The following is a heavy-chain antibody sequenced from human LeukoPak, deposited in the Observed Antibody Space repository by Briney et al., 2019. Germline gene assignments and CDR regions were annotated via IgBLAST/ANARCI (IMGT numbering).Heavy chain of an antibody. CDR3: ARDSKDSEQWLNSFVY. V-gene: IGHV3-30*03. J-gene: IGHJ4*02. CDR1: GFTFSSYG. CDR2: ISYDGSKI. D-gene: IGHD6-19*01. Sequence: GGSLRLSCAASGFTFSSYGMSWVRQAPGKGLAWVAVISYDGSKIYHADSVKGQFTISRDNSKNTLYLQMNSLRAEDTAVYYCARDSKDSEQWLNSFVYWGQGTLVTVSS.